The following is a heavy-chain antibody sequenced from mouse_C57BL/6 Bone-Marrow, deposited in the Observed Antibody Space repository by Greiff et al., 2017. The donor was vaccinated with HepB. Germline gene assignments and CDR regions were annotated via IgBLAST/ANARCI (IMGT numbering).Heavy chain of an antibody. V-gene: IGHV3-6*01. D-gene: IGHD1-1*01. J-gene: IGHJ3*01. Sequence: EVQLVESGPGLVKPSQSLSLTCSVTGYSITSGYYWNWIRQFPGNKLEWMGYISYDGSNNYNPSLKNRISITRDTSKNQFFLKLNSVTTEDTATYYCASTDWFAYWGQGTLVTVSA. CDR1: GYSITSGYY. CDR2: ISYDGSN. CDR3: ASTDWFAY.